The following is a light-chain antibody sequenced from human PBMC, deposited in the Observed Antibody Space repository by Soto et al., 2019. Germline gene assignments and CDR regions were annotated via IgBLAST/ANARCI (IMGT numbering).Light chain of an antibody. Sequence: QSALTQPRSVSGSPGKSVTISCSGTSSDVGGYNYVSWFQHHPGKAPKVMIYDVTERPSGVPDRFSGSKSGNTASLTISGLQAEDEADYYCCSFAGSYTFLFGGGTKLTVL. CDR3: CSFAGSYTFL. CDR2: DVT. CDR1: SSDVGGYNY. V-gene: IGLV2-11*01. J-gene: IGLJ2*01.